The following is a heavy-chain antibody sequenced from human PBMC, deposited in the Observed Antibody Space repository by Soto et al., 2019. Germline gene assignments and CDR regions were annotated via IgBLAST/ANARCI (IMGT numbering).Heavy chain of an antibody. CDR2: IYYTGTT. Sequence: PSETLALTCAVYGLCIRSGRLWGWIRQPPGKGLEWLGYIYYTGTTYYSPSLKSRLTMSVDTSRNQFSLKLDSMTAVDTAVYYCAKKPRLEAAEFDYWGQGTLVT. CDR3: AKKPRLEAAEFDY. D-gene: IGHD6-13*01. V-gene: IGHV4-28*01. CDR1: GLCIRSGRL. J-gene: IGHJ4*02.